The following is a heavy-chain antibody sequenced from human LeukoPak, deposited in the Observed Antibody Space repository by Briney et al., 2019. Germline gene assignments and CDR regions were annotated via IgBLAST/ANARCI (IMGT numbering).Heavy chain of an antibody. J-gene: IGHJ4*02. D-gene: IGHD1-26*01. CDR2: LHHTRST. Sequence: PSETLSLTCAVSGYSIGSGYHWAWIRQPPGKGLEWIGSLHHTRSTYYNPSLKSRVTMSVDRSNNKFSLNLNSVTAADTAVYYCARDRESSPWELLLDYWGQGIVVTVSS. V-gene: IGHV4-38-2*02. CDR3: ARDRESSPWELLLDY. CDR1: GYSIGSGYH.